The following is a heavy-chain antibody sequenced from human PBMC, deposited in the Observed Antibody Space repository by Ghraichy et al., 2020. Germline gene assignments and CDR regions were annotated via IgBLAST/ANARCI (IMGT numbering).Heavy chain of an antibody. CDR2: INHSGST. Sequence: SETLSLTCAVYGGSFSGYYWSWIRQPPGKGLEWIGEINHSGSTNYNPSLKSRVTISVDTSKNQFSLKLSSVTAADTAVYYCARGPIAVAGRGKNYYYYGMDVWGQGTTVTVSS. CDR3: ARGPIAVAGRGKNYYYYGMDV. D-gene: IGHD6-19*01. J-gene: IGHJ6*02. CDR1: GGSFSGYY. V-gene: IGHV4-34*01.